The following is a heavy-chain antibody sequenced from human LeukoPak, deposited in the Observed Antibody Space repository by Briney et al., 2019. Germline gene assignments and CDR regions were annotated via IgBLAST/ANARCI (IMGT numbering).Heavy chain of an antibody. CDR1: GLTFSNYW. V-gene: IGHV3-74*01. J-gene: IGHJ3*01. CDR3: ASLSGSRGSAFDV. CDR2: IYTDGRTT. Sequence: PGGSLRLSCAASGLTFSNYWMHWVRQAPGKGLEWVSLIYTDGRTTFYADSVQGRFTISRDNARNTLYLQMNSLRAGDTAVYYRASLSGSRGSAFDVWGQGTMVTVSS. D-gene: IGHD1-26*01.